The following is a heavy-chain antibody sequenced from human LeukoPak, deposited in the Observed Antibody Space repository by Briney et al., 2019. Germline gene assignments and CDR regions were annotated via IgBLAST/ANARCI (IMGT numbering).Heavy chain of an antibody. V-gene: IGHV3-13*01. CDR3: AXXXXXXXSSQNWIDP. D-gene: IGHD6-6*01. CDR2: IGTAGDT. CDR1: GFTFSSYD. J-gene: IGHJ5*02. Sequence: GGSLRLSCAASGFTFSSYDMHWVRQATGKGLEWVSAIGTAGDTYYPGSVKGRFTISRENAKNSLYLQMNSLRAGDTAVYYCAXXXXXXXSSQNWIDPWGQGTLVTV.